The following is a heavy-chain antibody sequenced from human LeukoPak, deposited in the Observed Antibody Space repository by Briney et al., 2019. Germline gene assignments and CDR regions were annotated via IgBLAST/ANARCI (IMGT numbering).Heavy chain of an antibody. Sequence: GGSLRLSCAASGFTFSNYLMHWVRQTPGKGLEWVAIISYDGSNKYYADSVKGRFTISRDNSKNTLYMQMSSLGAEDTAVYYCARDHRRYYYDSTGYYFDYWGQGTLVTVSS. V-gene: IGHV3-30*03. J-gene: IGHJ4*02. D-gene: IGHD3-22*01. CDR1: GFTFSNYL. CDR3: ARDHRRYYYDSTGYYFDY. CDR2: ISYDGSNK.